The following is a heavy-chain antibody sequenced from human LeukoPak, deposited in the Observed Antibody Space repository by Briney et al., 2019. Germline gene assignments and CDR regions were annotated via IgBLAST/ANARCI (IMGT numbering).Heavy chain of an antibody. Sequence: ASVKVSCKASGGTFSSYAISWVRQAPGQGLEWMGRIIPILGIANYTQKFQGRVTITADKSTSTAYMELSSLRSEGTAVYYCALDCSSTSCYDYWGQGTLVTVSS. D-gene: IGHD2-2*01. V-gene: IGHV1-69*04. CDR1: GGTFSSYA. CDR3: ALDCSSTSCYDY. CDR2: IIPILGIA. J-gene: IGHJ4*02.